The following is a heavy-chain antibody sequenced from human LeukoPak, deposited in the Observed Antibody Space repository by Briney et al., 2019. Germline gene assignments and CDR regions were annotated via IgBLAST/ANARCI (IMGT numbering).Heavy chain of an antibody. CDR2: INQDGSEK. CDR1: GFTFSSYW. Sequence: GGSLRLSCAASGFTFSSYWMSWVRQTAGKGLEWVANINQDGSEKYSVDSVKGRFTISRDNAKNSLYLQMNSLRAEDTALYYCARDRAGGSVYWGQGTLVTVSS. D-gene: IGHD3-10*01. CDR3: ARDRAGGSVY. J-gene: IGHJ4*02. V-gene: IGHV3-7*01.